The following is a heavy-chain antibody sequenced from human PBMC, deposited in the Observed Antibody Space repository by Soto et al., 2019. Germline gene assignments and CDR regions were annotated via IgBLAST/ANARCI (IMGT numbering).Heavy chain of an antibody. J-gene: IGHJ6*02. D-gene: IGHD3-22*01. Sequence: QVQLVQSGAEVKKPGSSVKVSCKASGGTFSSYAISWVRQAPGQGLEWMGGIIPIFGTANYAQKFQGRVTITADESTSTAYMELSSLRSEDTAVYYCARSYYDSSGYLLYGGQGRYYYYYGMDVWGQGTTVTVSS. V-gene: IGHV1-69*01. CDR2: IIPIFGTA. CDR1: GGTFSSYA. CDR3: ARSYYDSSGYLLYGGQGRYYYYYGMDV.